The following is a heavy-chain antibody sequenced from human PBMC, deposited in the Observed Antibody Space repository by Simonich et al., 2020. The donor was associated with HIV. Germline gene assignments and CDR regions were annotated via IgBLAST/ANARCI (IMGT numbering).Heavy chain of an antibody. CDR3: ATNRGTGGNYYGSGSGLSLHFDY. D-gene: IGHD3-10*01. Sequence: QVQLVQSGAEVKKPGASVKVSCKVSGYTLTELSMHWVRQAPGKGLEWMGGFGPEDGEKIYAQKFQGRVTMTEDTSTDTAYMELSSLRSEDTAVYYCATNRGTGGNYYGSGSGLSLHFDYWGQGTLVTVSS. V-gene: IGHV1-24*01. CDR1: GYTLTELS. J-gene: IGHJ4*02. CDR2: FGPEDGEK.